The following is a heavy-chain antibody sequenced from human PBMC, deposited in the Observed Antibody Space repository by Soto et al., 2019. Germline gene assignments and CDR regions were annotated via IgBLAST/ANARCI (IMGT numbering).Heavy chain of an antibody. V-gene: IGHV4-34*01. CDR3: ARGGYYYGSGSYSNWFDP. J-gene: IGHJ5*02. Sequence: SETLSLTCAVYGGSFSGYYWSWIRQPTGKGLEWIGEINHSGSTNYNPSLKSRVTISVDSSKNQFSLKLSSVTAADTAVYYCARGGYYYGSGSYSNWFDPWVQGTLVTVSS. CDR2: INHSGST. D-gene: IGHD3-10*01. CDR1: GGSFSGYY.